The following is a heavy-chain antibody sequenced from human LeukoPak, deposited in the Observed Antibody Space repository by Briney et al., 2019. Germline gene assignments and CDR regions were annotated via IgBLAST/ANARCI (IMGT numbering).Heavy chain of an antibody. CDR2: INSKSGGT. J-gene: IGHJ4*02. V-gene: IGHV1-2*02. CDR1: GYTFTDYY. D-gene: IGHD6-6*01. CDR3: SRSSIAGPTGGEDS. Sequence: ASVKVSCKASGYTFTDYYMHWVRQAPGQGLEWMGWINSKSGGTNYAQKFQGRVTMTRDTSITTAYMELSRLRSDDTALYYCSRSSIAGPTGGEDSWGQGTLVTVSS.